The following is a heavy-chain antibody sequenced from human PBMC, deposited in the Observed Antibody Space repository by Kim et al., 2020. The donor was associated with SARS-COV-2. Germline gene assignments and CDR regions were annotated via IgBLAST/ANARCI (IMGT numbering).Heavy chain of an antibody. CDR3: ARMSIMRFDR. J-gene: IGHJ5*02. V-gene: IGHV2-26*01. D-gene: IGHD3-16*01. Sequence: SGPTLVNPTETLTLTCNVSGFSLSKARVAVSWIRQPPGKALEWLAHIFLSGERSYSSSLKSRLTISTDTSKSQVVLTMTNVDPADTATYYCARMSIMRFDRWGQGILVTVSS. CDR1: GFSLSKARVA. CDR2: IFLSGER.